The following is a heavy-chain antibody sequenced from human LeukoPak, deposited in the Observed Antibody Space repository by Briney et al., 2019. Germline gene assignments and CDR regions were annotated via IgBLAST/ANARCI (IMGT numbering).Heavy chain of an antibody. CDR1: GYTFTSYD. V-gene: IGHV1-8*03. CDR2: MNPNSGNT. D-gene: IGHD2-2*01. J-gene: IGHJ5*02. Sequence: VASVKVSCKASGYTFTSYDINWVRQATGQGLEWMGWMNPNSGNTGYAQKFQGRVTITRDTSISTAYMELSSLRSEDTAVYYCARGRGDHCSSTSCYERDNWFDPWGQGTLVTVSS. CDR3: ARGRGDHCSSTSCYERDNWFDP.